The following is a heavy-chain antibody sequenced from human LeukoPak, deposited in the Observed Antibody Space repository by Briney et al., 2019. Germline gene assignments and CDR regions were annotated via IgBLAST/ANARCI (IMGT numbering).Heavy chain of an antibody. CDR3: ACSRDGYNSGIDY. Sequence: SETLPLTCTVSGGSISSYYWSWIRQPPGKGLEWIGYIYYSGSTNYNPSLKSRVTISVDTSKNQFSLKLSSVTAADTAVYYCACSRDGYNSGIDYWGQGTLVTVSS. CDR1: GGSISSYY. D-gene: IGHD5-24*01. CDR2: IYYSGST. J-gene: IGHJ4*02. V-gene: IGHV4-59*01.